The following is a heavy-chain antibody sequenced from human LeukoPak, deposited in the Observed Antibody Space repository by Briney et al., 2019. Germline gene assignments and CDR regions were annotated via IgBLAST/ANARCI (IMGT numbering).Heavy chain of an antibody. CDR3: ARDGGATDARIE. D-gene: IGHD1-26*01. J-gene: IGHJ4*02. CDR2: IYYSGST. V-gene: IGHV4-39*07. Sequence: SETLSLTCTVSGGSISSSSYYWGWIRQPPGKGLEWIGSIYYSGSTYYNPSLKSRVTISVDTSKNQFSLKLSSVTAADTAVYYCARDGGATDARIEWGQGTLVTVSS. CDR1: GGSISSSSYY.